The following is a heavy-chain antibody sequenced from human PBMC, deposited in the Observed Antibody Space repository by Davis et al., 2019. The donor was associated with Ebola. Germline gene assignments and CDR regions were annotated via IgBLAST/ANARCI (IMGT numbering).Heavy chain of an antibody. CDR2: INPYSGGT. V-gene: IGHV1-2*06. D-gene: IGHD3-10*01. CDR1: GYTFTGYY. CDR3: ARAQSPLLWFGELLFDYYGMDV. Sequence: ASVKVSCKASGYTFTGYYIHWVRQAPGQGLEWMGRINPYSGGTNYAQKFQGRVTMTRDTSISTAYMELSRLRSDDTAVYYCARAQSPLLWFGELLFDYYGMDVWGKGTTVTVSS. J-gene: IGHJ6*04.